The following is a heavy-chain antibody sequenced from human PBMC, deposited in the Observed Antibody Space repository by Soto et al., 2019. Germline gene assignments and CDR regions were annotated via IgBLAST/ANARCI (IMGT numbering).Heavy chain of an antibody. D-gene: IGHD3-22*01. CDR1: RGTLSSYS. CDR2: LIPISGTA. CDR3: AGSQAITMIVVVIIEPYYYGMDV. Sequence: VTVSCKASRGTLSSYSISWVRQAPGQGLEWMGGLIPISGTAHYAQKFQGRVTITADKSTSTAYMELSNLRTEDTAVYDCAGSQAITMIVVVIIEPYYYGMDVWGQGTTVTVSS. V-gene: IGHV1-69*06. J-gene: IGHJ6*02.